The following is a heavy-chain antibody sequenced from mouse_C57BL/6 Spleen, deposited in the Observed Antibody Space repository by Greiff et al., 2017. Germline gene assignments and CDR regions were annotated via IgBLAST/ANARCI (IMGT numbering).Heavy chain of an antibody. CDR3: ARTLSSYFDY. D-gene: IGHD1-1*01. CDR1: GYTFTDYN. V-gene: IGHV1-18*01. J-gene: IGHJ2*01. Sequence: EVKLVESGPELVKPGASVKIPCKASGYTFTDYNMDWVKQSHGKSLEWIGDINPNNGGTIYNQKFKGKATLTVDKSSSTAYMELRSLTSEDTAVYYCARTLSSYFDYWGQGTTLTVSS. CDR2: INPNNGGT.